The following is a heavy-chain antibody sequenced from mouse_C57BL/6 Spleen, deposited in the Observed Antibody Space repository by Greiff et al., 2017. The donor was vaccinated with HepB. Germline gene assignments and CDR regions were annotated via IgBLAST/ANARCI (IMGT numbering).Heavy chain of an antibody. J-gene: IGHJ2*01. CDR1: GYTFTSYW. CDR2: TNPTNGST. CDR3: ARIDNIGAAYCGY. V-gene: IGHV1S81*02. Sequence: QVQLQQPGDELVKDGASVKMSCKASGYTFTSYWMHWVKQRLGPGLEWFAETNPTNGSTYYNEKFKSKATLTVDKSSSTAYMLPSGPTYEDSAVFYRARIDNIGAAYCGYRGQCTTHTVVS.